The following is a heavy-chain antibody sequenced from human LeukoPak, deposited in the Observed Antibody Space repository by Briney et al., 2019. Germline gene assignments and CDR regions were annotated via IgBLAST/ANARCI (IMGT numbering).Heavy chain of an antibody. D-gene: IGHD6-19*01. J-gene: IGHJ6*02. Sequence: QTGGSLRLSCAASGFTFSSYWMSWVRQAPGKGLEWVANIKQDGSEKYYVDSVKGRFTISRDNAKNSLYLQMNSLRAEDTAVYYCARDVVAVPADYYYYYGMDVWGQGTTVTVSS. CDR3: ARDVVAVPADYYYYYGMDV. CDR1: GFTFSSYW. V-gene: IGHV3-7*01. CDR2: IKQDGSEK.